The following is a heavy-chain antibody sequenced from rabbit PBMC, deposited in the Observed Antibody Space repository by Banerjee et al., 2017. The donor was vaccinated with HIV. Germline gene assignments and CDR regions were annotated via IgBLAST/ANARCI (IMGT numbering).Heavy chain of an antibody. D-gene: IGHD1-1*01. Sequence: QEQLVESGGGLVQPGGSLKLSCKASGIDFSSYAMSWVRQAPGKGLEWIGYIDLLFGTTYYANWVNGRFTISSHNAQNTLYLQLHSLTAADTATYFCVRGASESGYYSLWGPGTLVTVS. V-gene: IGHV1S47*01. J-gene: IGHJ4*01. CDR2: IDLLFGTT. CDR3: VRGASESGYYSL. CDR1: GIDFSSYA.